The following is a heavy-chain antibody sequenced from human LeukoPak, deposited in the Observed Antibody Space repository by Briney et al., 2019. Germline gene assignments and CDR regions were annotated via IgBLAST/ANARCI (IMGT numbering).Heavy chain of an antibody. J-gene: IGHJ4*02. D-gene: IGHD3-22*01. CDR2: INTITGNP. CDR1: GYTFNKYS. CDR3: VRTLYDSSGYFNY. Sequence: ASVKVSCKASGYTFNKYSISWVRQAPGQGLEWMGWINTITGNPTYAQGFTGRFVFSLDTSVSTTYLQISSLQADDTAVYYCVRTLYDSSGYFNYWGQGTLVTVSS. V-gene: IGHV7-4-1*02.